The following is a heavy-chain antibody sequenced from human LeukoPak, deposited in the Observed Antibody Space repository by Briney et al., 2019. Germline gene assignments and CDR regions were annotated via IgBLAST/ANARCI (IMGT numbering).Heavy chain of an antibody. CDR2: INHSGST. CDR3: ARGDEAMATFDY. J-gene: IGHJ4*02. CDR1: GGSFSGYY. Sequence: SETPSLTCAVYGGSFSGYYWSWIRQPPGKGLEWIGEINHSGSTNYNPSLKSRVTISVDTSKNQFSLKLSSVTAADTAVYYCARGDEAMATFDYWGQGTLVTVSS. V-gene: IGHV4-34*01. D-gene: IGHD5-18*01.